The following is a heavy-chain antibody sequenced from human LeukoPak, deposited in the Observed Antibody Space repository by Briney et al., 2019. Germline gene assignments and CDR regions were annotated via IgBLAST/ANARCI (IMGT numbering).Heavy chain of an antibody. Sequence: SETLSLTCTVCGGFIIREYWRWLRQSPGKGLEGIGYIYYSGTTSYNPSLKSRVTISLDTSKNQFSLKLSSVTAADTAVYYCARGDNWGSPDYWGQGTLVTVSS. D-gene: IGHD7-27*01. CDR3: ARGDNWGSPDY. J-gene: IGHJ4*02. CDR1: GGFIIREY. V-gene: IGHV4-59*01. CDR2: IYYSGTT.